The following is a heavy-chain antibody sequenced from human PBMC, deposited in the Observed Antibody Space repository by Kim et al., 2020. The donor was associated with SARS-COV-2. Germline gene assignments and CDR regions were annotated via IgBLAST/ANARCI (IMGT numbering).Heavy chain of an antibody. D-gene: IGHD3-10*01. CDR3: AKRGGPRVRGAPYFFDY. Sequence: GGSLRLSCAASGFTFSSYAMSWVRQAPGKGLEWVSTISGTGTSTYSADSVKGRFTTSRDNSKNTLYLQMNSLRAEDTAVYHCAKRGGPRVRGAPYFFDYWGQGTLVTVSS. J-gene: IGHJ4*02. V-gene: IGHV3-23*01. CDR2: ISGTGTST. CDR1: GFTFSSYA.